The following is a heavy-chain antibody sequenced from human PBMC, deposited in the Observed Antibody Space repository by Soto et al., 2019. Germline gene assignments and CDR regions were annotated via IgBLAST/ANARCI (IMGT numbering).Heavy chain of an antibody. CDR1: GFTFDDYA. CDR3: AKDISELGTIDY. D-gene: IGHD1-1*01. Sequence: GGSLRLSCAASGFTFDDYAMHWVRQAPGKGLEWVSGISWNSGSIGYADSVKGRFTISRDNAKNSLYLQMNSLRAEDTALYYCAKDISELGTIDYWGQGTLVTVSS. V-gene: IGHV3-9*01. CDR2: ISWNSGSI. J-gene: IGHJ4*02.